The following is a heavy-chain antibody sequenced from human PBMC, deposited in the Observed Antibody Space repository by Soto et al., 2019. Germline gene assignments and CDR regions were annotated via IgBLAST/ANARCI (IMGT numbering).Heavy chain of an antibody. CDR3: AKDSSPTTAGMDV. CDR1: GFTFSSYA. CDR2: ISYDGSNK. V-gene: IGHV3-30-3*01. D-gene: IGHD6-13*01. Sequence: LRLSCAASGFTFSSYAMHWVRQAPGKGLEWVAVISYDGSNKYYADSVKGRFTISRDNSKNTLYLQMSSLRAEDTAVYYCAKDSSPTTAGMDVWGQGTTVTVSS. J-gene: IGHJ6*02.